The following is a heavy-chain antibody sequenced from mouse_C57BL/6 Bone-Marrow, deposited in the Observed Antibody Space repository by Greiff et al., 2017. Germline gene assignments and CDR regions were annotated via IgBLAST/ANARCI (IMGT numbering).Heavy chain of an antibody. J-gene: IGHJ2*01. CDR2: IRNKANNHAT. D-gene: IGHD1-1*01. CDR1: GFTFSDAW. Sequence: EVHLVESGGGLVQPGGSMKLSCAASGFTFSDAWMDWVRQSPEKGLEWVAEIRNKANNHATYYAESVKGRFTISRDDSKSSVYLQMNSLRAEDTGIYYCTRVTTVAPYYFDYWGQGTTLTVSS. CDR3: TRVTTVAPYYFDY. V-gene: IGHV6-6*01.